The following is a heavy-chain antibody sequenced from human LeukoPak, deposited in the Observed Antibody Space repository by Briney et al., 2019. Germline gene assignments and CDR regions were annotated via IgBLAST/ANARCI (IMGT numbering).Heavy chain of an antibody. CDR2: ISSSSSYI. CDR3: ARVGVTECYCSSTSCSYYFDY. CDR1: GFTFSSYS. Sequence: PGGSLRLSCAASGFTFSSYSMNWVRQAPGKGLEWVSSISSSSSYIYYADSVKGRFTISRDNAKNSLYLQMNSLRAEDTAVYYCARVGVTECYCSSTSCSYYFDYWGQGTLVTVSS. D-gene: IGHD2-2*01. J-gene: IGHJ4*02. V-gene: IGHV3-21*01.